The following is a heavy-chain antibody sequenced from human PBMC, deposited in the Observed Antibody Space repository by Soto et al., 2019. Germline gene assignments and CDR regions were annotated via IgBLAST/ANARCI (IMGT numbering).Heavy chain of an antibody. Sequence: GGSVRRSCAPSGFTPRNGWMSWVRQAPRKGLERVGRMKSKTDGQTTDYAAPVKGRFTISRDDSKNARYLQMNSLKTEDTAVYYCTSEEISRGNDYYYGREVWGQGTTVTVSS. D-gene: IGHD6-13*01. CDR3: TSEEISRGNDYYYGREV. CDR1: GFTPRNGW. V-gene: IGHV3-15*01. J-gene: IGHJ6*02. CDR2: MKSKTDGQTT.